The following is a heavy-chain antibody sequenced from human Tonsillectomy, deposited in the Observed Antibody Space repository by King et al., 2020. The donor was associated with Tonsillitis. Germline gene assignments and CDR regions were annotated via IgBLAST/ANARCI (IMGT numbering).Heavy chain of an antibody. V-gene: IGHV1-18*04. Sequence: QLVQSGAEVKQPGASVKVSCKASGYTFTNYGVSWVRQAPGQGLEWMGWISAYNGNTNYAQKLQGRVTMTTDTSTSTAYMELRSLRSDDTAVYYCAREQFVVETGPWLDPWGQGTLVTVSS. J-gene: IGHJ5*02. D-gene: IGHD2-21*02. CDR1: GYTFTNYG. CDR3: AREQFVVETGPWLDP. CDR2: ISAYNGNT.